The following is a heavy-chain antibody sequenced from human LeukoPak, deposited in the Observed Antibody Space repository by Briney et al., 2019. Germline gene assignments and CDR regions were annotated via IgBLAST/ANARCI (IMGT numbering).Heavy chain of an antibody. CDR2: IYYSGST. CDR3: ARDPIRIASSIY. V-gene: IGHV4-59*12. J-gene: IGHJ4*02. CDR1: GGAISSYD. Sequence: SEPLSRTSTASGGAISSYDWSWIRRPPGKGREWIGYIYYSGSTNYNPSLKRRVTVSLETSKNKFSLQLSSATAADKAVYYCARDPIRIASSIYWGQGSLVTVSS. D-gene: IGHD2-2*01.